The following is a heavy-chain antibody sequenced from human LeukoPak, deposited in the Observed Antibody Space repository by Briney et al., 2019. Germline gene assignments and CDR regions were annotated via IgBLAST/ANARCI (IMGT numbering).Heavy chain of an antibody. CDR3: ARSGWLRHPFDY. CDR1: GFTFDDYG. J-gene: IGHJ4*02. V-gene: IGHV3-20*04. Sequence: PGGSLRLSCAASGFTFDDYGMSWARQAPGKGLECVSGINWNGGSTGYADSVKGRFTISRDNAKNSLYLQMNSLRAEDTALYYCARSGWLRHPFDYWGQGTLVTVSS. D-gene: IGHD5-12*01. CDR2: INWNGGST.